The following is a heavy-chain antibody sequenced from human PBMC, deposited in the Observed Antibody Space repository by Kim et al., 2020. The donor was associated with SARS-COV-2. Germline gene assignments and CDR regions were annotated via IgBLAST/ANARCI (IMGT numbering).Heavy chain of an antibody. CDR2: MYSSGTT. J-gene: IGHJ4*02. CDR3: ARREGYHFDC. V-gene: IGHV3-66*01. D-gene: IGHD5-12*01. Sequence: GGSLRLSCSASGLSVSDNYMNWVRQAPGKGLEWVSIMYSSGTTYYADSVKGRFSISRDISKNTVALEMSSLRAEDTAIYYCARREGYHFDCWGQGTLVTVSA. CDR1: GLSVSDNY.